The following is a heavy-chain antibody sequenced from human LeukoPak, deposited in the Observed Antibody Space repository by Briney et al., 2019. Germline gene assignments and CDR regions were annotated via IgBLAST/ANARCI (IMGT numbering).Heavy chain of an antibody. CDR3: ARGVRYFDLGGAFDI. V-gene: IGHV4-61*02. Sequence: ASETLSLTCTVSGGSISSGSYYWSWIRQPAGKGLEWIGRIYTSGSTNYNPSLKSRVTISVDTSKNQFSLKLSSVTAADTAVYYCARGVRYFDLGGAFDIWGQGTMVTVSS. J-gene: IGHJ3*02. CDR2: IYTSGST. CDR1: GGSISSGSYY. D-gene: IGHD3-9*01.